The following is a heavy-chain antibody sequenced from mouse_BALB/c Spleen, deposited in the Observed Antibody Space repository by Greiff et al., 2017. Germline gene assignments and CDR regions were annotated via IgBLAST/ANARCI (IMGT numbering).Heavy chain of an antibody. D-gene: IGHD2-10*01. Sequence: QLQESGPGLVKPSQSLSLTCTVTGYSITSDYAWNWIRQFPGNKLEWMGYISYSGSTSYNPSLKSRISITRDTSKNQFFLQLNSVTTEDTATYYCARNDVLLAWFAYWGQGTLVTVSA. CDR3: ARNDVLLAWFAY. V-gene: IGHV3-2*02. CDR1: GYSITSDYA. J-gene: IGHJ3*01. CDR2: ISYSGST.